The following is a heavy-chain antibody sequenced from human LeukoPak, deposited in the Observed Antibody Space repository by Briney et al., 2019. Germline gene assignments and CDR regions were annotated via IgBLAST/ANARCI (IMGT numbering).Heavy chain of an antibody. V-gene: IGHV3-23*01. J-gene: IGHJ4*02. CDR3: ATYERLYCTNGVRYTGRSFDY. Sequence: GGSLLLSCAASGFTFSSYALSWVRPAPGKGLEGVSAISGSCGSTYYADSVKGRFTISRDNSKNTLYLQMNSLRAEDTAVYYCATYERLYCTNGVRYTGRSFDYWGQGTLVTVSS. CDR1: GFTFSSYA. CDR2: ISGSCGST. D-gene: IGHD2-8*01.